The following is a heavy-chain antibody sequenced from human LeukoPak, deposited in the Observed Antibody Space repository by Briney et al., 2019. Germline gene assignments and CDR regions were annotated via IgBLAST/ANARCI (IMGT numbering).Heavy chain of an antibody. Sequence: LSLTCTVSGGSISSYYWSWVRQAPGKGLEWVANIKQDGSEKYYVDSVKGRFTISRDNAKNSLYLQMNSLGAEDTAVYYCARAPVSRGFDYWGQGTLVTVSS. J-gene: IGHJ4*02. CDR3: ARAPVSRGFDY. CDR1: GGSISSYY. V-gene: IGHV3-7*01. D-gene: IGHD5/OR15-5a*01. CDR2: IKQDGSEK.